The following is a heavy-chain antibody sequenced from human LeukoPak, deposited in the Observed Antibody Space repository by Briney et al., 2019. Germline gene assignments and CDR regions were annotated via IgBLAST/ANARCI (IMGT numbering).Heavy chain of an antibody. J-gene: IGHJ5*02. CDR3: ARDRDYDILTGYYNWFDP. CDR1: GYTFTGYY. Sequence: ASVKVSCKASGYTFTGYYMHWVRQAPGQGLEWMGWINPNSGGTNYAQKFQGRVTMTRDTSISTAYMELSRLRSDDTAVYYCARDRDYDILTGYYNWFDPWGQGTLVTASS. V-gene: IGHV1-2*02. CDR2: INPNSGGT. D-gene: IGHD3-9*01.